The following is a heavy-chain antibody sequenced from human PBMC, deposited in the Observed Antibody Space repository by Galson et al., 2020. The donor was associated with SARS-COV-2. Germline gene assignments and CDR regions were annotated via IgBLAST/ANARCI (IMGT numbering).Heavy chain of an antibody. CDR3: ARGWWRYCSSTSCYASYYYYGMDV. CDR1: GGTFSSYA. V-gene: IGHV1-69*13. CDR2: IIPIFGTA. D-gene: IGHD2-2*01. Sequence: SVKVSCKASGGTFSSYAISWVRQAPGQGLEWMGGIIPIFGTANYAQKFQGRVTITADESTSTAYMELSSLRSGDTAVYYCARGWWRYCSSTSCYASYYYYGMDVWGQGTTVTVSS. J-gene: IGHJ6*02.